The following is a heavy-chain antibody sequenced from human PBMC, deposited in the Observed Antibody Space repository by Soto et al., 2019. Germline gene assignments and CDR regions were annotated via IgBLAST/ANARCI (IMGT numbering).Heavy chain of an antibody. D-gene: IGHD1-26*01. CDR3: ARIEWSDSGSYYPLYNWFDP. CDR2: IYPGDSDT. CDR1: GYSFTSYW. V-gene: IGHV5-51*01. Sequence: PRESLKISCKGSGYSFTSYWIGWVRQMPGKGLEWMGIIYPGDSDTRYSPSFQGQVTISADKSISTAYLQWSSLKASDTAMYYCARIEWSDSGSYYPLYNWFDPWGQGTLVTVSS. J-gene: IGHJ5*02.